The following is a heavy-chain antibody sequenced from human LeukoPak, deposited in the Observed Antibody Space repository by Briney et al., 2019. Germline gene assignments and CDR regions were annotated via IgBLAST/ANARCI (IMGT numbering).Heavy chain of an antibody. CDR1: GFTFSRYW. V-gene: IGHV3-74*01. CDR3: ARVLSGSWDWFDP. CDR2: INPDGSTT. Sequence: GESLRLSCAASGFTFSRYWIHWVRQTPGKGLEWVSRINPDGSTTTYADSVKGRFTISRDNAKNTVNLQMNSLRAEDTAVYYCARVLSGSWDWFDPWGQGTLVTVSS. D-gene: IGHD3-22*01. J-gene: IGHJ5*02.